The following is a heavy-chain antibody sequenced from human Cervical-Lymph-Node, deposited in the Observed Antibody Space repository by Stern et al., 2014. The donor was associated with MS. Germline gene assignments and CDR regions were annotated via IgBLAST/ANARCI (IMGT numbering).Heavy chain of an antibody. CDR3: ARSREYCGAACWGYFEY. CDR1: GYTFTDYY. V-gene: IGHV1-2*06. J-gene: IGHJ4*02. CDR2: IQPKSGDT. D-gene: IGHD2-21*02. Sequence: VQLVASGAELKKPWASVRGSCRASGYTFTDYYLHLVRQAPGQVPELSGRIQPKSGDTNYAQKFLGRVTVTRDTSITTSYMDLSGLRSDDTAIYYCARSREYCGAACWGYFEYWGQGTLVTVSS.